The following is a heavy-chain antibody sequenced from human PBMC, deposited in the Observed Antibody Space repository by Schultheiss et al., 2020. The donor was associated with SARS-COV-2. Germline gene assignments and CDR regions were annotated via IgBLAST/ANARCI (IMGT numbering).Heavy chain of an antibody. CDR1: GYTFTSHG. Sequence: ASVKVSCKASGYTFTSHGISWVRQAPGQGLEWMGIINPSGGSTSYAQKFQGRVTMTTDTSTSTAYMELRSLRSDDTAVYYCARVFRGSPYAFDIWGQGTMVTVSS. D-gene: IGHD1-26*01. CDR2: INPSGGST. CDR3: ARVFRGSPYAFDI. V-gene: IGHV1-18*01. J-gene: IGHJ3*02.